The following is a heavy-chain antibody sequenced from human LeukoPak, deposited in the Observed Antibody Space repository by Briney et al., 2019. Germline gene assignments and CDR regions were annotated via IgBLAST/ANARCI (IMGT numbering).Heavy chain of an antibody. Sequence: GESLKISCKGSGYSFTSYWIGWVRQMPGKGLEWMGIIYPGDSDTRYSPSFQGQVTISADKSISTAYLQWSSLKVSDTAMYYCAVPLDSSGFSLDYWGQGTLVTVSS. D-gene: IGHD3-22*01. J-gene: IGHJ4*02. V-gene: IGHV5-51*01. CDR2: IYPGDSDT. CDR1: GYSFTSYW. CDR3: AVPLDSSGFSLDY.